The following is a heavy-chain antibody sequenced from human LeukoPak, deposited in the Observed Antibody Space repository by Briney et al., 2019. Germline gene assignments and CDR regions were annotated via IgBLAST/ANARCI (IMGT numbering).Heavy chain of an antibody. CDR2: IYYSGST. CDR3: ARGVFGVVSAFDY. J-gene: IGHJ4*02. CDR1: GGSISSHY. Sequence: PSETLSLTCTVSGGSISSHYWSWIRQPPGKGLEWIGYIYYSGSTNYNPSLKSRVTISVDTSKNQFSLKLSSVTAADTAVYYCARGVFGVVSAFDYWGQGTLVTVSS. V-gene: IGHV4-59*11. D-gene: IGHD3-3*01.